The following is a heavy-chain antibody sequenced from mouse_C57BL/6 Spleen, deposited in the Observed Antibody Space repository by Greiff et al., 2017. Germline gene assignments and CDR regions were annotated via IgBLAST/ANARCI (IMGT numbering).Heavy chain of an antibody. D-gene: IGHD2-4*01. CDR2: IWGDGST. Sequence: VMLVESGPGLVAPSQSLSITCTVSGFSLTSYGVSWVRQPPGKGLEWLGVIWGDGSTNYHSALISRLSISKDNSKSQVFLKLDMQHTNNTATYTCVKQGSYDYDLADWGQGTTLTVSS. V-gene: IGHV2-3*01. CDR1: GFSLTSYG. CDR3: VKQGSYDYDLAD. J-gene: IGHJ2*01.